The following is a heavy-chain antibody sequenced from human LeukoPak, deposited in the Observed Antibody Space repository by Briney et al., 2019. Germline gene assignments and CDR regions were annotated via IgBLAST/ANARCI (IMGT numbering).Heavy chain of an antibody. J-gene: IGHJ5*02. CDR1: GYSFTSHY. Sequence: ASVNVSCKASGYSFTSHYMHGVRQAAGQGLEWLGLINPSGSSTLYAQKFQGRGTMTRGRATTTDYMQLSSLRSEATAVYYCARDNSVGDVAWWFDPWGQGTLVTVSS. V-gene: IGHV1-46*01. D-gene: IGHD1-26*01. CDR3: ARDNSVGDVAWWFDP. CDR2: INPSGSST.